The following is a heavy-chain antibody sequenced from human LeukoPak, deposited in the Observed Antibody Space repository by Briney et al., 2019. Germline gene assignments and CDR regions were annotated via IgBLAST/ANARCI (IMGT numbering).Heavy chain of an antibody. CDR1: GFTFSAYG. V-gene: IGHV3-30*02. J-gene: IGHJ4*02. CDR2: IRNDGSTK. Sequence: GGSLRLSCAASGFTFSAYGMHWVRQAPGKGLEWVAFIRNDGSTKYYANSVKGRFTISRDNSKNTVYLQMNSLRAEDTAVYYCAKVVSSSWGYFDYWGQGTLVTVSS. D-gene: IGHD6-13*01. CDR3: AKVVSSSWGYFDY.